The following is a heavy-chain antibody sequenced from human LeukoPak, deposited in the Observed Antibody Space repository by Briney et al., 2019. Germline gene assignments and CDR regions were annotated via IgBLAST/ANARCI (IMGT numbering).Heavy chain of an antibody. Sequence: NDGYYADSVKGRFTISRDNSKNTLYLQIDSLRAEDTAIYYCTRDAYNFNDSDYWGQGTLVTVSS. D-gene: IGHD5-24*01. J-gene: IGHJ4*02. CDR2: NDG. V-gene: IGHV3-30*01. CDR3: TRDAYNFNDSDY.